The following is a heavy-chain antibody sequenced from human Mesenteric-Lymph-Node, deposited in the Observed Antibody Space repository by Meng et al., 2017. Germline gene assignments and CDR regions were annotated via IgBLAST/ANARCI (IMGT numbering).Heavy chain of an antibody. J-gene: IGHJ4*02. V-gene: IGHV3-23*01. Sequence: GESLKISCAASGFIFSSHVMSWVRQAPGKGLEWVSVISGNGGFTYYADSVKGRFTISRDNSKNTLYLQMNSLGGDDTAVYYCAKFGFSGWYGGFDYWGQGALVTVSS. CDR3: AKFGFSGWYGGFDY. CDR2: ISGNGGFT. D-gene: IGHD6-19*01. CDR1: GFIFSSHV.